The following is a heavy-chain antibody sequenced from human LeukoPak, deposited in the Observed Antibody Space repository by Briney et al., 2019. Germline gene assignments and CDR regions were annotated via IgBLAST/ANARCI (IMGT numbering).Heavy chain of an antibody. V-gene: IGHV3-21*01. D-gene: IGHD3-16*02. CDR2: ISSSSSYI. Sequence: PGGSLRLSCAASGFTFGDYALSWVRQAPGKGLEWVSSISSSSSYIYYADSVKGRFTISRDNAKNSLYLQMNSLRGEDTGVYYCARDSKGHPLSWDYVWGSYRYTGAFDIWGRGTMVTVSS. J-gene: IGHJ3*02. CDR1: GFTFGDYA. CDR3: ARDSKGHPLSWDYVWGSYRYTGAFDI.